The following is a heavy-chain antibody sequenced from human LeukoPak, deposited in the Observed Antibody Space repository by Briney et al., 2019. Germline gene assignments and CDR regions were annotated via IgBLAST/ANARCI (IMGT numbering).Heavy chain of an antibody. CDR3: ARSYGAFEGATYYYYGMDV. Sequence: GASVKVSCKASGYTFTNYVLSWVRQAPGQGLECMGWINTNTGNPKSAQGFTERFVFSLDASVSTAYLQISSLKAADNAVYYCARSYGAFEGATYYYYGMDVWGQGTTVTVSS. D-gene: IGHD3-10*01. V-gene: IGHV7-4-1*02. CDR2: INTNTGNP. CDR1: GYTFTNYV. J-gene: IGHJ6*02.